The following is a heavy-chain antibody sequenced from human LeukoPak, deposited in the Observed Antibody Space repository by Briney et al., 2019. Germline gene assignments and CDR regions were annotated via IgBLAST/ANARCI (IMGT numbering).Heavy chain of an antibody. J-gene: IGHJ4*02. D-gene: IGHD4-17*01. V-gene: IGHV1-18*01. CDR1: GHTFTSYG. CDR3: ARGDYGDYVNYFDY. Sequence: ASVKVSCKASGHTFTSYGISWVRQAPGQGLEWMGWISAYNGNTNYAQKLQGRVTMTTDASTSTAYMELRSLRSDDTAVCYCARGDYGDYVNYFDYWGQGTLVTVSS. CDR2: ISAYNGNT.